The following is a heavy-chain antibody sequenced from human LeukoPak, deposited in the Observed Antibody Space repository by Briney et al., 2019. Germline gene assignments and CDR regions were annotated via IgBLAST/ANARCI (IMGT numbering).Heavy chain of an antibody. V-gene: IGHV4-39*01. Sequence: PSETLSLTCTVSGGSISSSSYYWGWIRQPPGKGLEWIGSIYYSGSTYYNPSLKSRVTISVDTSKNQFSLKLSSVTAADTAVYYCAMYGSSNGYYFDYWGQGTLVTVPS. CDR2: IYYSGST. CDR3: AMYGSSNGYYFDY. D-gene: IGHD3-10*01. CDR1: GGSISSSSYY. J-gene: IGHJ4*02.